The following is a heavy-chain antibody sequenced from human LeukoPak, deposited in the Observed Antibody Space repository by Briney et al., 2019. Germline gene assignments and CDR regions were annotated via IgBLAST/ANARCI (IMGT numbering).Heavy chain of an antibody. CDR2: ISWDGGST. CDR3: ARFVIQVRGVITNFDY. V-gene: IGHV3-43D*03. Sequence: GGSLRLSCAASGFTFDDYAMHWVRQAPGKGLEWVSLISWDGGSTYYADSVKGRFTISRDNSKNSLYLQMNSLRAEDTAVYYCARFVIQVRGVITNFDYWGQGTLVTVSS. D-gene: IGHD3-10*01. J-gene: IGHJ4*02. CDR1: GFTFDDYA.